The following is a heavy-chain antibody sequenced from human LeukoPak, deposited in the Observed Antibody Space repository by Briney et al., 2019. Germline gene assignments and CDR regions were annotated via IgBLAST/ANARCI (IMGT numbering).Heavy chain of an antibody. CDR1: GYSFTGYW. CDR3: ARQRWLQSLGLYYFDY. D-gene: IGHD5-24*01. CDR2: IYPGGSDT. J-gene: IGHJ4*02. V-gene: IGHV5-51*01. Sequence: GESLKISCKGSGYSFTGYWIGWVRQMPGKGLEWMGIIYPGGSDTRYSPSFQGQVTISADKSISTAYLQWSSLKASDTAMYYCARQRWLQSLGLYYFDYWGQGTLVTVSS.